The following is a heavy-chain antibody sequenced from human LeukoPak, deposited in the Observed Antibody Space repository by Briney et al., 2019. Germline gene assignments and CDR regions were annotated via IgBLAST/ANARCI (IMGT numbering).Heavy chain of an antibody. CDR2: TYCRSKWYI. V-gene: IGHV6-1*01. Sequence: PSQTLSLTCAISGDSVSSNSGAWNWIRQSPSRGLEWLGRTYCRSKWYIDYAESVRSRLTINPDTAKNQFSLQLNSVTPEDTAVYYCAKFDYYTPGDYWGQGTLVTVSS. CDR3: AKFDYYTPGDY. D-gene: IGHD3-3*01. CDR1: GDSVSSNSGA. J-gene: IGHJ4*02.